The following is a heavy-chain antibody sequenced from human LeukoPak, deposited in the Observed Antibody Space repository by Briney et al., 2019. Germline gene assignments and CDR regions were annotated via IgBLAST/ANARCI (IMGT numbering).Heavy chain of an antibody. CDR3: ARDRSSGYRPQGAFDI. V-gene: IGHV3-33*01. Sequence: GGSLRLSCAASGFTFSSYGMHWVRQAPGKGLEWVAVIWYDGSNKYYADSVKGRFTISRDNSKNTLYLQMNSLRAEDTAVYYCARDRSSGYRPQGAFDIWGQGTMVTVSS. D-gene: IGHD6-13*01. CDR1: GFTFSSYG. J-gene: IGHJ3*02. CDR2: IWYDGSNK.